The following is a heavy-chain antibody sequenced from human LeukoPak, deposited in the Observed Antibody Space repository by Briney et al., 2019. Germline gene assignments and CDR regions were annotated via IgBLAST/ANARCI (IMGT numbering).Heavy chain of an antibody. CDR2: INPNSGGT. V-gene: IGHV1-2*02. D-gene: IGHD3-3*01. CDR1: GYTFTGYY. Sequence: ASVKVSCKASGYTFTGYYMHWVRQAPGQGLEWMGWINPNSGGTNYAQKFQGRVTMTRDTSISTAYMELSRLRSDDTAVYYCARDMDYDFWSGYGSSHWGQGTLVTVSS. J-gene: IGHJ4*02. CDR3: ARDMDYDFWSGYGSSH.